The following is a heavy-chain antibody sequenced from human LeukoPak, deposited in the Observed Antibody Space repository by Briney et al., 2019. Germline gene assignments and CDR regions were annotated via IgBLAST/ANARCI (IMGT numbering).Heavy chain of an antibody. Sequence: GASVKVSCRVSGSSLTRLSIHWVRQAPGEGLVRQTPGRRLEWIGGYDPEDGEPIYAQKFQGRVTMTEDTSTDTAYMELSSLRSEDTAVYYCAMGGSKLGYCSSTSCLAFDYWGQGTLVTVSS. V-gene: IGHV1-24*01. CDR3: AMGGSKLGYCSSTSCLAFDY. CDR1: GSSLTRLS. J-gene: IGHJ4*02. D-gene: IGHD2-2*01. CDR2: YDPEDGEP.